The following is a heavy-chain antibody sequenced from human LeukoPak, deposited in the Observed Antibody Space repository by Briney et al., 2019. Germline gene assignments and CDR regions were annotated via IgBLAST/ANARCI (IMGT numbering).Heavy chain of an antibody. D-gene: IGHD5-18*01. CDR2: ISANGKT. J-gene: IGHJ4*02. CDR3: ARAGREYSYGRELDY. V-gene: IGHV1-18*04. Sequence: ASVKVSCKASGYTFTRFYIHWVRQAPGQGLEWMGWISANGKTNYAQKLQGRVTMTTDTSTSTAYMELRSLRSDDTAVYYCARAGREYSYGRELDYWGQGTLVTVSS. CDR1: GYTFTRFY.